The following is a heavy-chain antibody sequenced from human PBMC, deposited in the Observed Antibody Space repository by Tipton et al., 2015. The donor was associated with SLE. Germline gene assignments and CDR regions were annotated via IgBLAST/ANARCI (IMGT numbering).Heavy chain of an antibody. CDR2: IYYSGST. V-gene: IGHV4-39*07. CDR1: GGSISSSSYY. D-gene: IGHD3-22*01. J-gene: IGHJ4*02. CDR3: ARDGMGYYDSSGLDY. Sequence: TLSLTCTVSGGSISSSSYYWGWIRQPPGKGLEWIGSIYYSGSTYYNPSLKSRVTISVDTSKNQFSLKLSSVTAADTAVYYCARDGMGYYDSSGLDYWGQGTLVTVSS.